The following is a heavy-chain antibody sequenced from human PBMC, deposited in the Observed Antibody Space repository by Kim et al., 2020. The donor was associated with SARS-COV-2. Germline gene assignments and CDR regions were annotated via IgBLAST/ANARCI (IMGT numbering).Heavy chain of an antibody. V-gene: IGHV1-69*01. Sequence: AQRVTGRVTITADESTSTAYMELSSLGSEDTAVYYCAREGSSGWPNWFDPWGQGTLVTVSS. CDR3: AREGSSGWPNWFDP. D-gene: IGHD6-19*01. J-gene: IGHJ5*02.